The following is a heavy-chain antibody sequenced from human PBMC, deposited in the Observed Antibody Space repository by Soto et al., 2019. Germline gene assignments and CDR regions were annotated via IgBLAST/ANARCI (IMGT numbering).Heavy chain of an antibody. V-gene: IGHV3-53*01. D-gene: IGHD5-12*01. CDR1: GFSVSSNY. CDR2: IYSGGST. J-gene: IGHJ4*02. CDR3: AMGTTLNRPTGY. Sequence: GGSLRLSCAASGFSVSSNYMSWVRQAPGKGLEWVSVIYSGGSTYHADSVKGRFTISRDNSKNTLYLQMNSLRAEDTAVYYCAMGTTLNRPTGYWGQGTLVTFSS.